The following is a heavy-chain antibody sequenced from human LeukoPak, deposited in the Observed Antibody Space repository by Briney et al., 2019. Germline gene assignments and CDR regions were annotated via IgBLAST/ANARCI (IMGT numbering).Heavy chain of an antibody. CDR3: ARGWPRFGY. J-gene: IGHJ4*02. D-gene: IGHD3-10*01. CDR2: IYYIGST. Sequence: SETLSLTCTVSGGSISSYYWSWIRQPPGKGLEWIGYIYYIGSTKYNASLKSRVTISVDTSRNQFSLNLSSVTAADTAVYYCARGWPRFGYWGQGTRVTVSS. CDR1: GGSISSYY. V-gene: IGHV4-59*01.